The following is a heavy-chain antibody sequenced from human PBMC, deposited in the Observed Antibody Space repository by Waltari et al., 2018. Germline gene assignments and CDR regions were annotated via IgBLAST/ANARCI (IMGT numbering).Heavy chain of an antibody. CDR1: GYTFTSYA. V-gene: IGHV1-3*01. J-gene: IGHJ4*02. D-gene: IGHD3-22*01. CDR2: INAGNGNT. CDR3: ARGRDSSGYSNYFDY. Sequence: QVQLVQSGAEVKKPGASVKVSCKASGYTFTSYAMHWVRQAPGQRLEWMGWINAGNGNTKYSQKFQGGVTITRDTSASTAYMELSSLRSEDTAVYYCARGRDSSGYSNYFDYWGQGTLVTVSS.